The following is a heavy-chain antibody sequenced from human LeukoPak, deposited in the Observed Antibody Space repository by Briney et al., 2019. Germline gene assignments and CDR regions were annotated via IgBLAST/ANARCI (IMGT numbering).Heavy chain of an antibody. CDR2: VSPSSGNI. CDR3: VRVKGTYFDY. Sequence: GGSLRLSCVASGFPLSSYSINWIRQAPGKGLEWVSYVSPSSGNIYYLDSVQGRFTVSRDNDRNSLFLQIDSPTAEDTAVYFCVRVKGTYFDYWGQGALVTVSS. CDR1: GFPLSSYS. D-gene: IGHD1-1*01. V-gene: IGHV3-48*01. J-gene: IGHJ4*02.